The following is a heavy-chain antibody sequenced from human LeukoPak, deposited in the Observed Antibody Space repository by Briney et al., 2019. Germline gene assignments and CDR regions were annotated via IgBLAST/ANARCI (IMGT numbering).Heavy chain of an antibody. J-gene: IGHJ3*02. Sequence: PSQTLSLTCTVSGGSISSGSYYWSWIRQPAGKGLEWIGRIYTSGSTNYNPSLRSRVTISVDTSKNQFSLKLSSVTAADTAVYYCARGGRELERRNAFDIWGQGTMVTVSS. V-gene: IGHV4-61*02. CDR1: GGSISSGSYY. CDR2: IYTSGST. D-gene: IGHD1-1*01. CDR3: ARGGRELERRNAFDI.